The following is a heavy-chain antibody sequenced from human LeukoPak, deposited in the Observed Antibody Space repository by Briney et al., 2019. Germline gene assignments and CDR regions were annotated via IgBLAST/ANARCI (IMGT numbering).Heavy chain of an antibody. CDR1: GFTFSSYG. V-gene: IGHV3-33*01. CDR3: AREVRMYSSRTNYYGMDV. J-gene: IGHJ6*02. CDR2: IWYDGSNK. Sequence: GRSLRLSCAASGFTFSSYGMHWVRQAPGKGLEWVAVIWYDGSNKYYADSMKGRFTISRDNSKNTLYLQMNSLRAEDTAVYYCAREVRMYSSRTNYYGMDVWGQGTTVTVSS. D-gene: IGHD6-13*01.